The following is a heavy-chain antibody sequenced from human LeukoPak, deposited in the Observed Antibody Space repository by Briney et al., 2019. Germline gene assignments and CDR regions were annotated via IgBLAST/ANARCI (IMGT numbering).Heavy chain of an antibody. CDR1: GITFSSYG. CDR2: ISSTGGTT. Sequence: GGSLRLSCAASGITFSSYGMSWVRQAPGKGLEWVPSISSTGGTTYYADSVKGRFTISRDNSENTLYLQMNSLRAEDTAIYYCAKNGDRGAYCTGGTCYPYFYYYMDVWGKGTTVTI. CDR3: AKNGDRGAYCTGGTCYPYFYYYMDV. J-gene: IGHJ6*03. V-gene: IGHV3-23*01. D-gene: IGHD2-15*01.